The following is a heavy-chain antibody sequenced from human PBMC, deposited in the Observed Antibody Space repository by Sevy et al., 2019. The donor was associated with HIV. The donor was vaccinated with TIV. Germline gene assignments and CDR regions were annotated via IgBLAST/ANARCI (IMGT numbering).Heavy chain of an antibody. V-gene: IGHV3-74*01. J-gene: IGHJ4*02. CDR3: ARNFWSVGDF. CDR1: GFTFSNYW. CDR2: IDGDGNIP. D-gene: IGHD3-3*01. Sequence: GGSLRLSCAVSGFTFSNYWMHWVRQVPGKGRGWVSRIDGDGNIPNYVDSVMGRFTISRDNAKNTLYLQMNNLRVEDTAVYYCARNFWSVGDFWGQGNLVTVSS.